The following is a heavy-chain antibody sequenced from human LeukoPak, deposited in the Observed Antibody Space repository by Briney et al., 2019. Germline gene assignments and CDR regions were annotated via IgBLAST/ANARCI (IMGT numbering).Heavy chain of an antibody. D-gene: IGHD3-16*02. Sequence: SVTVSCKASGGTFSSYAISWVRQAPGQGLEWMGGIIPIFGTANYAQKFQGRVTITADESTSTAYMELSSLRSEDTAVYYCARDGLGGVIVPLFDYWGQGTLVTVSS. V-gene: IGHV1-69*13. CDR2: IIPIFGTA. CDR3: ARDGLGGVIVPLFDY. CDR1: GGTFSSYA. J-gene: IGHJ4*02.